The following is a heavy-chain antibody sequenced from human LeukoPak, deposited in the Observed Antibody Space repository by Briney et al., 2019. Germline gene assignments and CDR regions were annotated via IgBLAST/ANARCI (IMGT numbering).Heavy chain of an antibody. J-gene: IGHJ4*02. Sequence: PGGSLRLSCTASGFTFGDYAMSWFRQAPGKGLEWVGFIRSKAYGGTTEYAASVKGRFTISRDDSKSIAYLQMSSLKTEDTAVYYCTRDVREAYYGSGSYSFDYWGQGTLVTVSS. D-gene: IGHD3-10*01. CDR3: TRDVREAYYGSGSYSFDY. CDR1: GFTFGDYA. CDR2: IRSKAYGGTT. V-gene: IGHV3-49*03.